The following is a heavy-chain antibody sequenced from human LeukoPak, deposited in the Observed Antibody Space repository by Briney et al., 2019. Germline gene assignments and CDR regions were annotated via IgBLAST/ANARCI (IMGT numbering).Heavy chain of an antibody. CDR1: GFTFSSYA. V-gene: IGHV3-30*01. J-gene: IGHJ4*02. CDR3: ARVPYYDFWSGKNHFDY. Sequence: PGGSLRLSCAASGFTFSSYAMHWVRQAPGKGLVWVAVISYDGSNKYYADSVKGRFTISRDNSKNTLYLQMNSLRAEDTAVYYCARVPYYDFWSGKNHFDYWGQGTLVTVSS. CDR2: ISYDGSNK. D-gene: IGHD3-3*01.